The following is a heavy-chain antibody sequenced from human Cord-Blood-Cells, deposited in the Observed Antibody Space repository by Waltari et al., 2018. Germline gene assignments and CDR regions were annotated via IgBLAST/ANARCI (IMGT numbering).Heavy chain of an antibody. Sequence: QVQLQESGPGLVKPSETLSLTCAVSGYSISSGYYWGWIRQPPGKGLEWIGSIYHSGGTYYNPSLKSRVTISVATSKNQFSLKLSSVTAADTAVYYCARGQSYYGSGSYYYFDYWGQGTLVTVSS. D-gene: IGHD3-10*01. V-gene: IGHV4-38-2*01. CDR2: IYHSGGT. CDR3: ARGQSYYGSGSYYYFDY. J-gene: IGHJ4*02. CDR1: GYSISSGYY.